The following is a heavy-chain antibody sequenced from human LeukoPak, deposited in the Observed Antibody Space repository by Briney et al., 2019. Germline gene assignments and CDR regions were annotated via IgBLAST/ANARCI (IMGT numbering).Heavy chain of an antibody. V-gene: IGHV1-69*01. CDR3: ARGSDYYGSGSYLSSRY. J-gene: IGHJ4*02. CDR2: IIPIFGTA. Sequence: GSSVKVSCKASGGTFSSYAISWVRQAPGQGLEWMGGIIPIFGTANYAQKFQGRVTITADESTSTAYMELSSLRSEDTAVYYCARGSDYYGSGSYLSSRYWGQGTLVTVSS. CDR1: GGTFSSYA. D-gene: IGHD3-10*01.